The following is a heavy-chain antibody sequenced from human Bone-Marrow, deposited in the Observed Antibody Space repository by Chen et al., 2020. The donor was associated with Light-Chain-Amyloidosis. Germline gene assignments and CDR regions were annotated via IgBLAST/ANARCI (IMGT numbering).Heavy chain of an antibody. Sequence: EVQLVESGGGLVQPGGSLRLSCAASGFTFNDHWMHWVRQVPGKGLVWVARIKSDGSATNYADSVKGRFTVSRDNAKNTLYLQMKSLRAEDTAVYYCTRGDCTSTSCFLDFWGQGTLVTVSS. V-gene: IGHV3-74*01. CDR1: GFTFNDHW. CDR2: IKSDGSAT. D-gene: IGHD2-2*01. J-gene: IGHJ4*02. CDR3: TRGDCTSTSCFLDF.